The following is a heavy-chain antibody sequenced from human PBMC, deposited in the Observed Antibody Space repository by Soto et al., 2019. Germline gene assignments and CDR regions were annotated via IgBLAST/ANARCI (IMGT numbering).Heavy chain of an antibody. J-gene: IGHJ4*02. D-gene: IGHD1-26*01. CDR3: ARDLSYAFDY. V-gene: IGHV3-48*02. CDR2: IRIDSNHI. Sequence: EVQLVESGGCLVQPGGSLRLSCAASGFIFTSYSMNWVRQAPGKGLEWLSYIRIDSNHIGYADSVRGRFTISSDIAKNSLYLQMNSLRDEDTAVYYCARDLSYAFDYWGQGTLVTVSS. CDR1: GFIFTSYS.